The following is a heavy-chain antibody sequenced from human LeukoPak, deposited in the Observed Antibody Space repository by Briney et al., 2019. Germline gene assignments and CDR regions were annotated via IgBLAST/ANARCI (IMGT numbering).Heavy chain of an antibody. J-gene: IGHJ5*02. D-gene: IGHD6-13*01. V-gene: IGHV4-4*07. CDR3: ARDPQAAAATVHWFDP. Sequence: SETLSLTCTVSGGSISSYYWSWIRQPAGKGLEWIGRIYTSGSTNYNPSLKSRVTISVDKSKNQFSLKLSSVTAADTAVYYCARDPQAAAATVHWFDPWGQGTLVTVSS. CDR1: GGSISSYY. CDR2: IYTSGST.